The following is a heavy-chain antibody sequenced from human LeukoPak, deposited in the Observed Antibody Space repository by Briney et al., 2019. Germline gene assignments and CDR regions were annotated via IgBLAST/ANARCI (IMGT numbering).Heavy chain of an antibody. V-gene: IGHV4-30-4*01. CDR3: ARGDFWSGYSNWFDS. Sequence: PSQSLSLTCTVSGVSISSGDYYWSWIRQPPGKGLEWIGYIYYSGSTYYNPSLKSRVTISVDTSKNQFSLKLSSVTAADTAVYYCARGDFWSGYSNWFDSWGQGTLVTVSS. D-gene: IGHD3-3*01. CDR2: IYYSGST. J-gene: IGHJ5*01. CDR1: GVSISSGDYY.